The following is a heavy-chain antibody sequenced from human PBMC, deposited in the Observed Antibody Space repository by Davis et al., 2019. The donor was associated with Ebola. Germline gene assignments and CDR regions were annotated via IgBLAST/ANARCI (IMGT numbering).Heavy chain of an antibody. CDR1: GFTFSGSA. V-gene: IGHV3-73*01. Sequence: GGSLRLSCAASGFTFSGSAMHWVRQASGKGLGWVGRIRSKANSYATAYAASVKGRFTISRDDSKNTAYLQMNSLKTEDTAVYYCTRHQEMATITYYYGMDVWGKGTTVTVSS. J-gene: IGHJ6*04. D-gene: IGHD5-24*01. CDR2: IRSKANSYAT. CDR3: TRHQEMATITYYYGMDV.